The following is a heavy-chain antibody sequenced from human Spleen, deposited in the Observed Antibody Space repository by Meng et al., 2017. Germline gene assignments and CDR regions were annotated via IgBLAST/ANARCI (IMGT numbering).Heavy chain of an antibody. V-gene: IGHV4-4*02. Sequence: QRRGVGHGLVKPSGPLSLTCGSSGGSITSNNRWSWVRQPPGKGLEWIGEIYHSGSANYNPSLKSRLTISVDKSKTQFSLTLSSVTAADTAVYYCARKYGNYPYYFDYWGQGTLVTVSS. CDR2: IYHSGSA. D-gene: IGHD1-7*01. CDR1: GGSITSNNR. CDR3: ARKYGNYPYYFDY. J-gene: IGHJ4*02.